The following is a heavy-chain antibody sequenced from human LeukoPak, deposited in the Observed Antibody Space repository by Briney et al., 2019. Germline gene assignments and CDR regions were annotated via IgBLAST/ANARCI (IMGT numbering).Heavy chain of an antibody. D-gene: IGHD3-22*01. Sequence: SETLSLTCTVSGGSISSYYWSWIRQPPGKGLDWIGYIYYSGSTNYNPSLKSRVTISVDTSKNQFSLKLSSVTAADTAVYYCARDHDSSGFDPWGQGTLVTVSS. CDR2: IYYSGST. J-gene: IGHJ5*02. V-gene: IGHV4-59*01. CDR1: GGSISSYY. CDR3: ARDHDSSGFDP.